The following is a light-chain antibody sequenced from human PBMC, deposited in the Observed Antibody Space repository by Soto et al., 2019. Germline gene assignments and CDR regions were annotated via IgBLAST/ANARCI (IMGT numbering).Light chain of an antibody. Sequence: EIVLTQSPATLSLSPGERATLSCRASQSVSSYLAWYQQKPGQAPRLLIYDASNRATGIPARFSGSGAGTDFTLTSSSLEPEEFAGDYCQQRSNWPRTFGQGTKVEIK. V-gene: IGKV3-11*01. CDR2: DAS. J-gene: IGKJ1*01. CDR3: QQRSNWPRT. CDR1: QSVSSY.